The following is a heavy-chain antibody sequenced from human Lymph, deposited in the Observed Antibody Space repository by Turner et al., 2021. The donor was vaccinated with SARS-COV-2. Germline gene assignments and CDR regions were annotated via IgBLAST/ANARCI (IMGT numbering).Heavy chain of an antibody. CDR3: ARGFDY. V-gene: IGHV4-59*01. Sequence: QVQLQESGPGLVKPSETLSLTCTVSGASISNYYWSWIRQPPGKGLEWIGYIYYSGSPNYNPSLKSRVTISVDTSKNQFSLKLSSVTAADTAVYYCARGFDYWGQGTLVTVSS. CDR2: IYYSGSP. CDR1: GASISNYY. J-gene: IGHJ4*02.